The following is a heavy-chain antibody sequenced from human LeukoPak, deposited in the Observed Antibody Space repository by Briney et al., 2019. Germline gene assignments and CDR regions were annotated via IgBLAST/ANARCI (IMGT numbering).Heavy chain of an antibody. Sequence: GASVKVSCKASGGTFSRYGISWVRQAPGQGLEWVGWINPNSGGTNYAQKFQGWVTMTRDTSISTAYMELSRLRSDDTAVYYCATGWELRFDYWGQGTLVTVSS. V-gene: IGHV1-2*04. CDR2: INPNSGGT. J-gene: IGHJ4*02. CDR3: ATGWELRFDY. D-gene: IGHD1-26*01. CDR1: GGTFSRYG.